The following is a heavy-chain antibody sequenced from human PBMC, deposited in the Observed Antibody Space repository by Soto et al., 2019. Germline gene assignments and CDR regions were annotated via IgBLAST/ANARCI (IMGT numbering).Heavy chain of an antibody. D-gene: IGHD2-15*01. J-gene: IGHJ6*02. V-gene: IGHV1-2*04. CDR3: ARGAGSCSGGSCYGMDV. CDR1: GYTFTGYY. CDR2: INPNSGGT. Sequence: ASVKVSCKASGYTFTGYYMHWVRQAPGQGLEWMGWINPNSGGTNYAQEFQGWVTMTRDTSISTAYMELSRLRSDDTAVYYCARGAGSCSGGSCYGMDVWGQGTTVTVSS.